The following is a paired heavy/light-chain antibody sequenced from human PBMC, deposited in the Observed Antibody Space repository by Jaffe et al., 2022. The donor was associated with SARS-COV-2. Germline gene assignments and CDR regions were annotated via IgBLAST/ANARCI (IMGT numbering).Heavy chain of an antibody. CDR2: IAPDGRNS. D-gene: IGHD5-18*01. Sequence: EVQLVESGGGLVQPGGSLRLSCAASEFTFSSYWMGWVRQGPGKGLEWVANIAPDGRNSHYVDSVKGRFSISRDNAKNSLFLQMSSLRAEDTAVYYCARWVTTVLPNWVDPWGQGTLVTVSS. CDR3: ARWVTTVLPNWVDP. CDR1: EFTFSSYW. J-gene: IGHJ5*02. V-gene: IGHV3-7*01.
Light chain of an antibody. Sequence: QTVVTQEPSFSVSPGGTVTLTCGLNSGSVSTNYSPSWYQQTPGQPPRTLIYGTNTRSSGVPDRFSGSILGDKAALTITGAQAEDESDYYCLLYMGSGIWVFGGGTKLTVL. CDR3: LLYMGSGIWV. CDR1: SGSVSTNYS. CDR2: GTN. J-gene: IGLJ3*02. V-gene: IGLV8-61*01.